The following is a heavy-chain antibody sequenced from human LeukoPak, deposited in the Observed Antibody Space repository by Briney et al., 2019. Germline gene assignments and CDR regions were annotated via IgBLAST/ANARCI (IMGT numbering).Heavy chain of an antibody. CDR1: GGSFSGYY. CDR2: INHSGST. Sequence: SETLSLTCAVYGGSFSGYYWSWIRQPPGKGLEWIGEINHSGSTNYNPSLKSRVTISVDTSKNQFSLKLSSVTAADTAVYYCARHMFGELAWFDPWGQGTLVTVSS. J-gene: IGHJ5*02. V-gene: IGHV4-34*01. CDR3: ARHMFGELAWFDP. D-gene: IGHD3-10*02.